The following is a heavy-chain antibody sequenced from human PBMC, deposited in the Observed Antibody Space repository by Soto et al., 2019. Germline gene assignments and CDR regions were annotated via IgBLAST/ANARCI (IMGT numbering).Heavy chain of an antibody. CDR3: SSGDMTTVTPVDY. Sequence: QVQLVQSGAEVKKPGSSVKVSCKASGGTFSSYAISWVRQAPGQGLEWMGGIIPIFGTANYAQKFQGRVTITADESTRTAYKELSSRRSDDTAVYYCSSGDMTTVTPVDYWGQGTLVTVSS. D-gene: IGHD4-17*01. V-gene: IGHV1-69*12. CDR1: GGTFSSYA. J-gene: IGHJ4*02. CDR2: IIPIFGTA.